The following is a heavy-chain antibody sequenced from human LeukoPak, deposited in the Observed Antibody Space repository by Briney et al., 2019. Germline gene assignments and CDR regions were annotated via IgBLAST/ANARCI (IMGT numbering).Heavy chain of an antibody. J-gene: IGHJ5*02. V-gene: IGHV4-34*01. Sequence: PSETLSLTCAVYGGSFSGYYWSWIRQPPGEGLEWSGEINHSGRTNYNPSLKSRVTISVDTSKNQFSLKMSSVTAADTAVYYCARGRGITIFGVVIPPGFFAPWGQGTLVTVSS. CDR2: INHSGRT. D-gene: IGHD3-3*01. CDR1: GGSFSGYY. CDR3: ARGRGITIFGVVIPPGFFAP.